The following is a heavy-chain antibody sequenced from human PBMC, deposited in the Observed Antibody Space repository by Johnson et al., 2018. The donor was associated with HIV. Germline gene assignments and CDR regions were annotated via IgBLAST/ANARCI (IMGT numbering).Heavy chain of an antibody. V-gene: IGHV3-30-3*01. D-gene: IGHD3-3*01. CDR3: ARVTIFGVTKVDAFDI. CDR2: ISYDGINK. J-gene: IGHJ3*02. CDR1: GFTFSSHV. Sequence: QVQLVESGGGVVQPGRSLRLSCAASGFTFSSHVMHWVRQAPGKGLEWVAIISYDGINKYYADSVKGRFTISRDNAKNSLYLQMNSLRAEDTALYYCARVTIFGVTKVDAFDIWGQGTVVTVSS.